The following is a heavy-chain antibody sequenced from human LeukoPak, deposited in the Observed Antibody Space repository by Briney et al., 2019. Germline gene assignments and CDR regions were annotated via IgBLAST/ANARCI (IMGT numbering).Heavy chain of an antibody. V-gene: IGHV3-30*03. J-gene: IGHJ3*02. CDR2: ISHAGNHK. D-gene: IGHD1-26*01. Sequence: PGGSLRLSCAASGFTFSSYGMHWVRQAPGKGLEWVAVISHAGNHKYHADSVKGRFTISRDNSKNTLYLQMNSLRAEDTAVYYCARDKRWELLPPDAFDIWGQGTMVTVSS. CDR3: ARDKRWELLPPDAFDI. CDR1: GFTFSSYG.